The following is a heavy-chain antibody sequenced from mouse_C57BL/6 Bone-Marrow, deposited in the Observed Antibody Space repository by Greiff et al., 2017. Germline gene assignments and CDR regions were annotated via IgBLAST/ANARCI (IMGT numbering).Heavy chain of an antibody. CDR2: IYPSDSET. CDR3: ARSRTRYYAMDY. CDR1: GYTFTSYW. V-gene: IGHV1-61*01. Sequence: VQLQQPGAELVRPGSSVKLSCKASGYTFTSYWMDWVKQRPGQGLEWIGNIYPSDSETHYNQKFKDKATLTVDKSSSTAYMQLSSLTSEDSAVYYCARSRTRYYAMDYWGQGTSVTVSS. J-gene: IGHJ4*01.